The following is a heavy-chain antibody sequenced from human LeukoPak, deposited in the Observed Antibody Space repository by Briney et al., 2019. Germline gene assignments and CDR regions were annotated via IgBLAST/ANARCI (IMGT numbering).Heavy chain of an antibody. CDR2: INAGNGNT. V-gene: IGHV1-3*01. Sequence: ASVKVSCAASGYTFTSYAMHWVRQAPGQRLEWMGWINAGNGNTKYSQKFQGRVTIIRDTSASTGYMELSSLRSEDTAVYYCARDRLPAAIGYGMDVWGQGTTVTVSS. D-gene: IGHD2-2*02. J-gene: IGHJ6*02. CDR1: GYTFTSYA. CDR3: ARDRLPAAIGYGMDV.